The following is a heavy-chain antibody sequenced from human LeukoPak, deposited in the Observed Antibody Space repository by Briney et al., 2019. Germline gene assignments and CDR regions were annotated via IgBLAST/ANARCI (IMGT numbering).Heavy chain of an antibody. CDR3: ARSSVVAATLIFDY. V-gene: IGHV4-34*01. CDR2: INHSGST. J-gene: IGHJ4*02. D-gene: IGHD2-15*01. Sequence: SETLSLTCAVYGGSFSGYYWSWIRQPPGKGLEWIGEINHSGSTNYNPSLKSRVTISVDTSKNQFSLTLSSVAAADTAVYYCARSSVVAATLIFDYWGQGTLVTVSS. CDR1: GGSFSGYY.